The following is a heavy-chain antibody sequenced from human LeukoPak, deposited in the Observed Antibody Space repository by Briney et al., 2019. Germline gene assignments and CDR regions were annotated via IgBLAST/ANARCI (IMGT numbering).Heavy chain of an antibody. CDR3: ARVLVDHFVDC. CDR2: INPNSGDT. J-gene: IGHJ4*02. Sequence: GASVKVSCKASGYTFTGYYMHWVRQAPGQGLEWMGWINPNSGDTNYAQKFQGRVTMTTDTSISTAYMELSSLRSDDTAVYYCARVLVDHFVDCWGQGTLVTVSS. D-gene: IGHD3-9*01. CDR1: GYTFTGYY. V-gene: IGHV1-2*02.